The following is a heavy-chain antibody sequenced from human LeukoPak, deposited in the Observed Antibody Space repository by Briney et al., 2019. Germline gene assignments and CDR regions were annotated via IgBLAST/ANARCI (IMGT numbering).Heavy chain of an antibody. CDR1: GFTFSSYW. D-gene: IGHD3-16*01. CDR3: ASWVAAHVWVTAPFDY. V-gene: IGHV3-7*01. CDR2: IKQDGSEK. Sequence: PGGSLRLSCAASGFTFSSYWMSWVRQAPGKGLERVANIKQDGSEKYYVDSVKGRFTISRDNAKNSLYLQMNSLRAEDTAVYYCASWVAAHVWVTAPFDYWGQGTLVTVSS. J-gene: IGHJ4*02.